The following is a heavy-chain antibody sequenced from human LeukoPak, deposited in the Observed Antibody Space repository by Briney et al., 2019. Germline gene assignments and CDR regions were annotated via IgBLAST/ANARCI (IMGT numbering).Heavy chain of an antibody. Sequence: SSETLSFTCTVSGVSMSAFQWSWVRQSPEKGLEWIGCVNTKGETNYNPSLKSRVITSVDTSKSQFSLRLTSVTAADTAVYYCATSNDAKIAPFDHWGQGALVTVSS. D-gene: IGHD2-8*01. V-gene: IGHV4-4*09. CDR3: ATSNDAKIAPFDH. J-gene: IGHJ4*02. CDR1: GVSMSAFQ. CDR2: VNTKGET.